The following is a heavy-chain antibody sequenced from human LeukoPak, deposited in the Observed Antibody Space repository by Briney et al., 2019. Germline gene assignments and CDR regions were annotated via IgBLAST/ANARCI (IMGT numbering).Heavy chain of an antibody. Sequence: ASVKVSCKASGYTFTSYGISWVRQAPGQGLEWMGWISAYNGNTNYAQKLQGRVTMTTDTSTSTAYMELRSLRSDDTAVYYCARDYGDPDYYCYYGMDVWVKETTVTVYS. J-gene: IGHJ6*04. CDR1: GYTFTSYG. CDR2: ISAYNGNT. CDR3: ARDYGDPDYYCYYGMDV. V-gene: IGHV1-18*01. D-gene: IGHD4-17*01.